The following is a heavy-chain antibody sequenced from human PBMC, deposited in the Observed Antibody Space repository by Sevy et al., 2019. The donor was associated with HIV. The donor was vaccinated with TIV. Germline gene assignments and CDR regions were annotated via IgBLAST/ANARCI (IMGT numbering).Heavy chain of an antibody. CDR1: GFTFSTYG. D-gene: IGHD3-22*01. CDR3: ATDQYYYDSSGYYYAQYYFDY. Sequence: GGSLRLSCAASGFTFSTYGMHWVRQSPGKGLEWVAVIWHDGSKIYYADSVKGRFTISRENTKNSMNLQMNSLRGEDTAVYYCATDQYYYDSSGYYYAQYYFDYWGQGTLVTVSS. J-gene: IGHJ4*02. CDR2: IWHDGSKI. V-gene: IGHV3-33*01.